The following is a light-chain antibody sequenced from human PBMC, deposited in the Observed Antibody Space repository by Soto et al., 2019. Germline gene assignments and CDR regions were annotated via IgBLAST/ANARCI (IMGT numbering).Light chain of an antibody. CDR2: EPN. Sequence: HSVHAHRPSGSAYRAQQVTNSCPKSNSTIGNNYISWYQQLPRTPPNLLIYEPNKRHPENPDPISGYNSDTSATLDIPRLQACDEADYYCGTWARRLSAYVFGAGTMVTVL. CDR1: NSTIGNNY. J-gene: IGLJ1*01. V-gene: IGLV1-51*02. CDR3: GTWARRLSAYV.